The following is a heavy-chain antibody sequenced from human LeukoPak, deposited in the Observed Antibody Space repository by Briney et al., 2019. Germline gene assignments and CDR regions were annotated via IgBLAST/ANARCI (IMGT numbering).Heavy chain of an antibody. J-gene: IGHJ4*02. CDR1: GGSISSYY. D-gene: IGHD6-6*01. CDR3: ARVGYSSSSGIDY. V-gene: IGHV4-59*12. Sequence: SETLSLTCTVSGGSISSYYWSWIRQPPGKGLEWIGYIYYSGSTNYNPSLKSRVTMSVDTSKNQFSLKLSSVTAADTAVYYCARVGYSSSSGIDYWGQGTLVTVSS. CDR2: IYYSGST.